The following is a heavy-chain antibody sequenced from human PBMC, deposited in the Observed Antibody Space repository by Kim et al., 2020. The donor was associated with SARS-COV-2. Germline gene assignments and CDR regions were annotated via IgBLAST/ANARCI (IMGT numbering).Heavy chain of an antibody. J-gene: IGHJ4*02. CDR2: ISGYGGHT. V-gene: IGHV3-23*01. CDR1: GFTFSSYA. D-gene: IGHD2-21*02. Sequence: GGSLRLSCAASGFTFSSYAMTWVRQAPGKGLEWVSTISGYGGHTYYADSVKGRFTISRDNSKHTLYLQMNSLRAEDTAIYYCANDFGDCYFDNWGQGTLVTVSS. CDR3: ANDFGDCYFDN.